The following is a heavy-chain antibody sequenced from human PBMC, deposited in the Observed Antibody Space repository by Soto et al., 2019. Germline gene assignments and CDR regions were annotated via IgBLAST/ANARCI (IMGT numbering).Heavy chain of an antibody. CDR1: GDSMSGFY. V-gene: IGHV4-59*01. Sequence: TLSLPCTVSGDSMSGFYWSWIRQTPGKGLEWIGYINYVGRTSYYSPSLQSRVTISLDSSKNQFSLILSSVTAADTAVYFCARFRRNYFDYWGQGTQVTVSS. J-gene: IGHJ4*02. CDR2: INYVGRT. CDR3: ARFRRNYFDY. D-gene: IGHD3-10*01.